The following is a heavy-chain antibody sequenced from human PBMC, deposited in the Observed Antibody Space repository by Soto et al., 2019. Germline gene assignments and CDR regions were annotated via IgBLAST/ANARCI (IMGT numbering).Heavy chain of an antibody. Sequence: QITLQESGPTLVQPTQTLTLTCTFSGSSLSTSGLGVGWIRQPPGKPLEWLALIYWDDDKRYSPSLRSRLTITKDNSKNQVVFTMTNMDPVDTGRYFCALKKYVNLSNWFDPWGQGALVTVSS. V-gene: IGHV2-5*02. CDR3: ALKKYVNLSNWFDP. J-gene: IGHJ5*02. CDR1: GSSLSTSGLG. CDR2: IYWDDDK. D-gene: IGHD1-7*01.